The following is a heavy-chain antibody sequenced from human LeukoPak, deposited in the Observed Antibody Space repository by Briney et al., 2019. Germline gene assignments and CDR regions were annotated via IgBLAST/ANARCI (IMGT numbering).Heavy chain of an antibody. V-gene: IGHV3-23*01. Sequence: GGSLRLSCAASGFTFSSYAMSWVRQAPGKGLEWVSSISGGGAVSYYADSVKGRFTISRDNSKDTVYLQMNSLRAEDTAVYYCAKEPRVATIEIFDYWGQGTLVTVSS. CDR1: GFTFSSYA. CDR2: ISGGGAVS. D-gene: IGHD5-12*01. CDR3: AKEPRVATIEIFDY. J-gene: IGHJ4*02.